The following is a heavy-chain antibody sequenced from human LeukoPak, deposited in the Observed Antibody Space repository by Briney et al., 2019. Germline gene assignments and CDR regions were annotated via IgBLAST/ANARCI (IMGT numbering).Heavy chain of an antibody. J-gene: IGHJ3*02. D-gene: IGHD2-2*03. CDR2: INSDGSIT. Sequence: GGSLRLSCAASGFTFTTYWMHWVRQAPGKGLVWVSHINSDGSITSYADSVKGRFTISRDNAKNTLYLQMNSLRAEDTAVYYCARVDDLDAFDMWGQGTMVTVSS. CDR1: GFTFTTYW. V-gene: IGHV3-74*01. CDR3: ARVDDLDAFDM.